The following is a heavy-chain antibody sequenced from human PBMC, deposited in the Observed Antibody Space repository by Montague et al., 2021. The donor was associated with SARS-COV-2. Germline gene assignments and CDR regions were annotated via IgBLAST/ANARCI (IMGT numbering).Heavy chain of an antibody. CDR3: ARGVYYDGSGYYSFDY. CDR2: TYYRSKWYN. V-gene: IGHV6-1*01. J-gene: IGHJ4*02. CDR1: GDSVSSYSAA. Sequence: CAISGDSVSSYSAAWNWIRQSPSIGREWQGRTYYRSKWYNDYALXVKSRITINPDTSKNHFSLQLNSVTPEDTAIYYCARGVYYDGSGYYSFDYWGQGTLVTVSS. D-gene: IGHD3-22*01.